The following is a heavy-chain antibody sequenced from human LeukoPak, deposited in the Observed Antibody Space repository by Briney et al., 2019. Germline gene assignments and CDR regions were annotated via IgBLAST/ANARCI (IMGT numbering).Heavy chain of an antibody. Sequence: SETLSLTCTVSGGSFTSRSYFWAWIRQSPGKGLEWIASIYYPGSTFYNPSLKSRATISVDTSNHQLSLKVISVTAADTAVYYCARDHLCGGACSSDYGAFDIWGQGTVVTVSS. CDR2: IYYPGST. V-gene: IGHV4-39*07. D-gene: IGHD2-21*02. CDR3: ARDHLCGGACSSDYGAFDI. J-gene: IGHJ3*02. CDR1: GGSFTSRSYF.